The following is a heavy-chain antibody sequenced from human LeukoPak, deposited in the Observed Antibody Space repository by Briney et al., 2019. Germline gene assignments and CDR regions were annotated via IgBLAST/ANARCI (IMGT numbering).Heavy chain of an antibody. CDR3: ARGPLNYYDSSGCDY. V-gene: IGHV3-23*01. D-gene: IGHD3-22*01. CDR2: ISGSGSST. CDR1: GFTFSSYA. J-gene: IGHJ4*02. Sequence: GGSLRLSCAASGFTFSSYAMSWVRQTPGKGLEWVSAISGSGSSTYYADSVKGRFTISRDNSKNTLYLQMNSLRAEDTAVYYCARGPLNYYDSSGCDYWGQGTLVAVSS.